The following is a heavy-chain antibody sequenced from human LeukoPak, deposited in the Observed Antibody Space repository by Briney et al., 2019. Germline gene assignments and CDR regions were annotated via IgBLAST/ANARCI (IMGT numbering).Heavy chain of an antibody. Sequence: ASVKVSCKVSGYTLTELSMHWVRQAPGKGLEWMGGFDPEDGETIYAQKFQGRVTMTEDTSTDTAYMELSSLRSEDTAVYYCATSNYYDSSAKYAFDIWGQGTMVTVSS. J-gene: IGHJ3*02. CDR2: FDPEDGET. V-gene: IGHV1-24*01. D-gene: IGHD3-22*01. CDR3: ATSNYYDSSAKYAFDI. CDR1: GYTLTELS.